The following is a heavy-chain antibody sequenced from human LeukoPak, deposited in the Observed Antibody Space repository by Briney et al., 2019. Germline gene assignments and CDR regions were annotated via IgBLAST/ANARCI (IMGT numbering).Heavy chain of an antibody. D-gene: IGHD6-6*01. CDR2: IYYSGST. Sequence: SETLSLTCTVSGGSISSYYWSWIRQPPGKGLEWIGYIYYSGSTNYNPSLKSRVTISVDTSKNQFSLKLSSVTAADTAVYYCARGGSWGQLGGLDYWSQGTLVTVSS. J-gene: IGHJ4*02. V-gene: IGHV4-59*01. CDR3: ARGGSWGQLGGLDY. CDR1: GGSISSYY.